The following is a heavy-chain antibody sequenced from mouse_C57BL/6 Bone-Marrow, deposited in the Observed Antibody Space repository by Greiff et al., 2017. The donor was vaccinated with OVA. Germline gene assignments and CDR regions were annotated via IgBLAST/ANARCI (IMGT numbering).Heavy chain of an antibody. CDR2: IDPNSGGT. J-gene: IGHJ1*03. CDR3: AREGIYYDYEYWYFDV. Sequence: VQLQQPGAELVKPGASVKLSCKASGYTFTSYWMHWVKQRPGRGLEWIGRIDPNSGGTKYNEQFKSKAPLTVAQPSSTADMQRSILTSEDSAVYYCAREGIYYDYEYWYFDVWGTGTTVTVSS. CDR1: GYTFTSYW. V-gene: IGHV1-72*01. D-gene: IGHD2-4*01.